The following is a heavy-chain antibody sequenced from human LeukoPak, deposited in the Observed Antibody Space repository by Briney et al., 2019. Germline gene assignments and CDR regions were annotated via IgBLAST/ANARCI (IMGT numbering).Heavy chain of an antibody. Sequence: NPSETLSLTCTVSGGSISSGGYYWSRIRQPPGKGLEWIGEINHSGSTNYNPSLKSRVTISVDTSKNQFSLKLSSVTAADTAVYYCARGLRYFDWLLPGSNYWGQGTLVTVSS. J-gene: IGHJ4*02. D-gene: IGHD3-9*01. CDR3: ARGLRYFDWLLPGSNY. CDR1: GGSISSGGYY. CDR2: INHSGST. V-gene: IGHV4-39*07.